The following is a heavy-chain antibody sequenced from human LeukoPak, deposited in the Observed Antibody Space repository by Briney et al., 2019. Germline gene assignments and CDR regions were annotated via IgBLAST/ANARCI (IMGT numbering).Heavy chain of an antibody. Sequence: ASVKVSCKASGYTFTGYYMHWVRQPPGQGLEWMGWINPNSGGTNYAQKFQGRVTMTRDTSISTAYMELSRLRSDDTAVYYCARARSVDTAMVPGYWGQGTLVTVSS. V-gene: IGHV1-2*02. J-gene: IGHJ4*02. CDR2: INPNSGGT. D-gene: IGHD5-18*01. CDR3: ARARSVDTAMVPGY. CDR1: GYTFTGYY.